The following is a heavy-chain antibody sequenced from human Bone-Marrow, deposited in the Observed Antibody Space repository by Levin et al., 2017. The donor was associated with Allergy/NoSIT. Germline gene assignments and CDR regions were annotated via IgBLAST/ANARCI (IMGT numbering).Heavy chain of an antibody. Sequence: RASVKVSCKVSGYTLTELSMHWVRQAPGKGLEWMGGFDPEDGETIYAQKFQGRVTMTEDTSTNTAYMELSSLRSEDTAVYYCATTLMIVVRAGAFDIWGQGTMVTVSS. D-gene: IGHD3-22*01. CDR1: GYTLTELS. CDR3: ATTLMIVVRAGAFDI. J-gene: IGHJ3*02. CDR2: FDPEDGET. V-gene: IGHV1-24*01.